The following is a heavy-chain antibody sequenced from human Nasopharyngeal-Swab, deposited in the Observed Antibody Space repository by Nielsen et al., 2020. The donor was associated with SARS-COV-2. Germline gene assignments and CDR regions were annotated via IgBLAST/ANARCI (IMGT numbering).Heavy chain of an antibody. CDR1: GCTFTSYY. D-gene: IGHD5-18*01. CDR3: AAITGDTATGKGHPLGFDP. J-gene: IGHJ5*02. Sequence: ASVKVSCKASGCTFTSYYMHWVRQAPGQGLEWMGIINPSGGSTSYAQKFQGRVTMTRDMSTSTAYMELSSLRSEDTAVYYCAAITGDTATGKGHPLGFDPWGQGTLVTVSS. V-gene: IGHV1-46*01. CDR2: INPSGGST.